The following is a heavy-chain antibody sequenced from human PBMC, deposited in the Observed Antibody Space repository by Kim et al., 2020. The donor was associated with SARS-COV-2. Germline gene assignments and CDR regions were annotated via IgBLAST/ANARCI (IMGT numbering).Heavy chain of an antibody. CDR1: GFTFSSYG. Sequence: GGSLRLSCAASGFTFSSYGMHWVRQAPGKGLEWVAVIWYDGSNKYYADSVKGRFTISRDNSKNTLYLQMNSLRAEDTAVYYCARMSSGSYTYYYYYYGMDVWGQGTTVTVSS. D-gene: IGHD1-26*01. J-gene: IGHJ6*02. CDR2: IWYDGSNK. CDR3: ARMSSGSYTYYYYYYGMDV. V-gene: IGHV3-33*01.